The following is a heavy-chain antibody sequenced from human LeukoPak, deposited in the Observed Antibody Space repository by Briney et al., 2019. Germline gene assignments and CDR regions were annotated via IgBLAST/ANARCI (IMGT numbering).Heavy chain of an antibody. CDR2: INHSGST. J-gene: IGHJ3*02. Sequence: SETLSLTCAVYGVSFSGYYWSWIRQPPGKGLEWIGEINHSGSTNYNPSLKSRVTISVDTSKNQFSLKLSSVPAADTAVYYCATTGTLNHWGGRAFDIWGQGTMVTVSS. CDR3: ATTGTLNHWGGRAFDI. V-gene: IGHV4-34*01. CDR1: GVSFSGYY. D-gene: IGHD7-27*01.